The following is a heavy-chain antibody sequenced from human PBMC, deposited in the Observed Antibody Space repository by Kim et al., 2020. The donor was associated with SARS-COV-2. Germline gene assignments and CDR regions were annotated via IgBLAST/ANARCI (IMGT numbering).Heavy chain of an antibody. J-gene: IGHJ4*02. CDR3: AALDTVQVPGGI. V-gene: IGHV3-7*01. Sequence: DVDSVKGRLTMSRDNAKTSLYLQMSSLRTEDTAIYYCAALDTVQVPGGIWGQGTLVTVSS. D-gene: IGHD3-10*01.